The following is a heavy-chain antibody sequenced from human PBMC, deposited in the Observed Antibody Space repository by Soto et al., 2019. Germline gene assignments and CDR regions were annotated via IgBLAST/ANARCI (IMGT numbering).Heavy chain of an antibody. V-gene: IGHV3-33*01. CDR3: ARAAGGCSGGSCYGVGRYYYYMDV. J-gene: IGHJ6*03. Sequence: GGSLRLACAASGFTVSSYGMHWVRQAPGKGLEWVAVIWYDGSNKYYADSVKGRFTISRDNSKNTLYLQMNSLRAEDTAVYYCARAAGGCSGGSCYGVGRYYYYMDVWGKGTTVXVSS. D-gene: IGHD2-15*01. CDR2: IWYDGSNK. CDR1: GFTVSSYG.